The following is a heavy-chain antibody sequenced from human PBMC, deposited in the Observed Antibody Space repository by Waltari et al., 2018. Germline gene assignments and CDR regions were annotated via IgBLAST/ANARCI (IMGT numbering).Heavy chain of an antibody. CDR3: ATYIGASVGTAAFDV. D-gene: IGHD5-12*01. CDR1: GGSITNTNHY. J-gene: IGHJ3*01. V-gene: IGHV4-39*01. CDR2: MSYLGAT. Sequence: QLQLQESGPGLVKPSETLSLTCSVSGGSITNTNHYWGWIRRPPGQGLEWFGPMSYLGATYSSPSLKSRVTISRDTSTNQLSLKLGSVTAADTAMYYCATYIGASVGTAAFDVWGQGTMVTVSS.